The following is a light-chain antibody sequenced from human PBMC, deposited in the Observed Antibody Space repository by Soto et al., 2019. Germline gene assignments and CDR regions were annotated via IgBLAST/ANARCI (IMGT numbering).Light chain of an antibody. CDR2: GGS. V-gene: IGKV3-20*01. J-gene: IGKJ1*01. CDR3: QQYSSSRT. Sequence: EIVLTQSPATLSLSPWERATLSCRASQSVSSYLAWYQQKPGQAPRLLIYGGSSRATGIPVRFSGSGSETDFTLTITRLEPEDFAMYYCQQYSSSRTFGQGTKVDIK. CDR1: QSVSSY.